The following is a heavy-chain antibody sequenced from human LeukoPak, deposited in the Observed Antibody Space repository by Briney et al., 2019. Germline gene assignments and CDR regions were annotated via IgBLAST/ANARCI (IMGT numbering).Heavy chain of an antibody. D-gene: IGHD2-15*01. J-gene: IGHJ5*02. V-gene: IGHV3-7*01. CDR3: ARDYCSGGSCDWFDP. CDR1: GFTFSSYW. Sequence: GGSLRLSCAASGFTFSSYWMSWVHQAPGKGLEWVANIKQDGSEKYYVDSVKGRFTISRDNAKNSLYLQMNSLRAEDTAVYYCARDYCSGGSCDWFDPWGQGTLVTVSS. CDR2: IKQDGSEK.